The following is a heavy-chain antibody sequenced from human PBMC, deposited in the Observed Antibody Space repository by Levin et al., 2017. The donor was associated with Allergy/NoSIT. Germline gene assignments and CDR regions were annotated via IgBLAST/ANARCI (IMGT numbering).Heavy chain of an antibody. D-gene: IGHD6-13*01. Sequence: KTGGSLRLSCTVSGFTFADYAMKWFRQAPGKGLEWVSFIRANAHGGTTEYAASVKGRFTMSRDDSKSIVYLQMNSLKTEDTGVYFCTRVLVAAGPRLDYWGQGTLVTVSS. CDR1: GFTFADYA. V-gene: IGHV3-49*05. CDR2: IRANAHGGTT. CDR3: TRVLVAAGPRLDY. J-gene: IGHJ4*02.